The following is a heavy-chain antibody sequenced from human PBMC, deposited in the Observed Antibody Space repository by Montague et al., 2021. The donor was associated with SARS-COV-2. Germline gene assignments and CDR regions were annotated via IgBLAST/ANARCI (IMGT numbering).Heavy chain of an antibody. V-gene: IGHV4-39*01. D-gene: IGHD1-26*01. CDR1: GDSISSSSYF. CDR2: IYYSGST. J-gene: IGHJ6*02. Sequence: SETLSLTCSVSGDSISSSSYFWGWIRQPPGKGLEWIGSIYYSGSTYYNPSLKSRVSISVDTSKNQFSLKLSSVTAADTAVYYCARLWDTVYYYYGMDVWGQGTTVTVSS. CDR3: ARLWDTVYYYYGMDV.